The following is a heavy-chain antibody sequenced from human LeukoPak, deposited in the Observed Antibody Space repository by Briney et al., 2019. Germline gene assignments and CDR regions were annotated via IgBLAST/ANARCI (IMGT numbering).Heavy chain of an antibody. J-gene: IGHJ4*02. V-gene: IGHV4-39*07. CDR2: IYYSGST. CDR1: GGSISSSSYY. D-gene: IGHD3-22*01. Sequence: SETLSLTCTVSGGSISSSSYYWGWIRQPPGKGLEWIGSIYYSGSTYYNPSLKSRVTISVDTSKNQFSLKLSSVTAADTAVYYCARDSPRYDSSGYSPYFDYWGQGTLVTVSS. CDR3: ARDSPRYDSSGYSPYFDY.